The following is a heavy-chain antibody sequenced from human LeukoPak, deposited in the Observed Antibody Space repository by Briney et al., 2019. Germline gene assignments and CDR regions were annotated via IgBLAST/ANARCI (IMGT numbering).Heavy chain of an antibody. CDR1: GGSISSYY. V-gene: IGHV4-59*01. J-gene: IGHJ4*02. CDR3: ARETAYYYDSSGYSHFDY. CDR2: IYYSGST. D-gene: IGHD3-22*01. Sequence: PSETLSLTCTVSGGSISSYYWSWIRQPPGKGLEWIGYIYYSGSTNYNPSLKSRVTISVDTSKNQFSLKLSSVTAADTAVYYCARETAYYYDSSGYSHFDYWGQGTLVTVSS.